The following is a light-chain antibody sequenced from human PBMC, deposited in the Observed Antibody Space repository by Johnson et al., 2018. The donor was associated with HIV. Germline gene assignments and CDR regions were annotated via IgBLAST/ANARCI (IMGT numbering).Light chain of an antibody. J-gene: IGLJ1*01. CDR3: GTWDSSLSVYV. V-gene: IGLV1-51*01. CDR1: NSNIVNIY. CDR2: DNH. Sequence: QSVLTKPPSVSAAPGQKVTISCSASNSNIVNIYISWYQQLPGAAPKLFIYDNHKRPSGIPDRFSGSKSGTSATLAITGLQTGDEADYYCGTWDSSLSVYVFGTGPPVTVL.